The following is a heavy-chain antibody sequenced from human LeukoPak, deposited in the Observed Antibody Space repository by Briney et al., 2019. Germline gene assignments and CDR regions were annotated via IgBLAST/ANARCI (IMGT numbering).Heavy chain of an antibody. CDR3: ARSTTVTTFVDYYYYMDV. Sequence: ASVKVSCEASGYTFTTYAMNWVRQAPGQGLEWMGWINTNTGNPTYAQGFTGRFVFSLDTSVSTAYLQISSLKAEDTAVYYCARSTTVTTFVDYYYYMDVWGKGTTVTVSS. V-gene: IGHV7-4-1*02. D-gene: IGHD4-11*01. CDR1: GYTFTTYA. J-gene: IGHJ6*03. CDR2: INTNTGNP.